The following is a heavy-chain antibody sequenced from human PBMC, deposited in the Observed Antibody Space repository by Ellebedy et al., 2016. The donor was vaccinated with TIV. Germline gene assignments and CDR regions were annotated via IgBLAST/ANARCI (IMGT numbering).Heavy chain of an antibody. J-gene: IGHJ4*02. D-gene: IGHD1-20*01. CDR1: GFTFSGSA. Sequence: GESLKISCAASGFTFSGSAMHWARQSSGKGLEWIGRIRSQANSYATAYAPSVKGRFSISRDDSKNTAYLHMNSLNTEDSAVYYCTRRGVSGGITFDYWGQGTLVTVSS. CDR2: IRSQANSYAT. CDR3: TRRGVSGGITFDY. V-gene: IGHV3-73*01.